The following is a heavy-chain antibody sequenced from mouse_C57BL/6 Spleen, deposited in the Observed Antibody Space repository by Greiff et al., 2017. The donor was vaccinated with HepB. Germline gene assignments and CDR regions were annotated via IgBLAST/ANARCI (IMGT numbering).Heavy chain of an antibody. CDR2: IYPGDGDT. V-gene: IGHV1-82*01. J-gene: IGHJ1*03. Sequence: VQLQQSGPELVKPGASVKISCKASGYAFSSSWMNWVKQRPGKGLEWIGRIYPGDGDTNYNGKFKGKATLTADKSSSTAYMQLSSLTSEDSAVYFCARSHFITTVVAYWYFDVWGTGTTVTVSS. CDR1: GYAFSSSW. D-gene: IGHD1-1*01. CDR3: ARSHFITTVVAYWYFDV.